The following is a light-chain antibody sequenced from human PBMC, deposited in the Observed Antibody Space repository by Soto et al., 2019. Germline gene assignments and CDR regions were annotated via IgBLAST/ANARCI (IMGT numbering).Light chain of an antibody. CDR1: QSVNSHY. V-gene: IGKV3-20*01. Sequence: EIVLMQSPGTLSSSPGEGATLSCRASQSVNSHYLAWYQQKPGQAPRVLIFDTSRRATGVPDRFSGSGSGTDFTLTISRLEPDDFAVYYCQQYGSSQFTFGPGTKVDIK. CDR2: DTS. J-gene: IGKJ3*01. CDR3: QQYGSSQFT.